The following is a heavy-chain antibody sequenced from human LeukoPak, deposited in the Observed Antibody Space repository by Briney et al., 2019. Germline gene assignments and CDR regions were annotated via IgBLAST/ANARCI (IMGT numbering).Heavy chain of an antibody. CDR3: ARLWFWESTFDY. CDR2: IIPIFGIA. J-gene: IGHJ4*02. D-gene: IGHD3-10*01. Sequence: SVKVSCKASGGTFSSYAISWVRQAPGQGLEWMGRIIPIFGIANYAQKFQGRVTITADKSTSTAYMELSSLRSEDTAVYYCARLWFWESTFDYWGQGTLVTVSS. V-gene: IGHV1-69*04. CDR1: GGTFSSYA.